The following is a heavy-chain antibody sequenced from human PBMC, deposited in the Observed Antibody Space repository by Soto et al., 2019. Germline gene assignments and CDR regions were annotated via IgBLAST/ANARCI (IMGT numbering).Heavy chain of an antibody. Sequence: QVQLEDSGGGVVQPGRSLRLSCAASGFTFSSYGIHGVLQAPGKGLEWVAVIWHDGRNKYYADSVKGGFTISRDNSKNTLYLQMHSLGAEDTAVYYCARIPQIAVAGTRFGYFDLWGRGTLVTVSS. V-gene: IGHV3-33*01. J-gene: IGHJ2*01. CDR1: GFTFSSYG. D-gene: IGHD6-19*01. CDR2: IWHDGRNK. CDR3: ARIPQIAVAGTRFGYFDL.